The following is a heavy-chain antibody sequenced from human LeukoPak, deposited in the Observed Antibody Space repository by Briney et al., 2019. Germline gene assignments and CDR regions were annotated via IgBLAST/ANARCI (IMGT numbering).Heavy chain of an antibody. CDR3: ARGPGNWKSGSYYMDY. V-gene: IGHV3-23*01. CDR2: ISSSGAAT. CDR1: GFTFNSYA. D-gene: IGHD1-26*01. J-gene: IGHJ4*02. Sequence: GGSLRLSCAASGFTFNSYAMSWVRQTPGKGLEWVSAISSSGAATYYAASVKGRFTISRDNSKNTEYLQMNSLRAEDTAVYYCARGPGNWKSGSYYMDYWGRGSLVTVSS.